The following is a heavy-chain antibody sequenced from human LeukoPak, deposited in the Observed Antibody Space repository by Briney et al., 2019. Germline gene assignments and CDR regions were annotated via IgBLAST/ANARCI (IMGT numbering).Heavy chain of an antibody. V-gene: IGHV3-74*01. CDR1: GFTFSDYW. CDR2: INSDGSRT. J-gene: IGHJ4*02. D-gene: IGHD5-18*01. CDR3: ARVITGSTYGQFDY. Sequence: QPGGSLRLSCTASGFTFSDYWMHGVRQAPGKGLVWVSRINSDGSRTNYADCVKGRFTISRDNAKNTVFLRMNSLRAEDAAVYYCARVITGSTYGQFDYWGQGAPATVSS.